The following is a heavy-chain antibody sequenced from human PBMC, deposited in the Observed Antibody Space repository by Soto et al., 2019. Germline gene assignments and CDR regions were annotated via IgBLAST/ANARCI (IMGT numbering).Heavy chain of an antibody. CDR1: GDSISTYY. J-gene: IGHJ4*02. CDR2: IHYSGST. CDR3: AIYGGNSVYFDY. V-gene: IGHV4-59*08. D-gene: IGHD4-17*01. Sequence: PSETLSLTCTVSGDSISTYYGTWIRQSPGKGPEWIWCIHYSGSTNYNPSLKSRVTMSVDTSKNQFSLKLSSVTAADTAVYYCAIYGGNSVYFDYWGQGTLVTVSS.